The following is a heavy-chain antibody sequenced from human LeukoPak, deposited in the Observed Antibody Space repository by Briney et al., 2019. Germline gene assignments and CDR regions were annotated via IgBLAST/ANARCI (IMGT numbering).Heavy chain of an antibody. CDR3: ARGDRKIVGATPGA. Sequence: GASVTVSFKASVYTFTIYDINWVRQATGQGLEWMGWMNPNSGNTGYAQKFQGRVTMTRNTSISTAYMELSSLRSEDTAVYYCARGDRKIVGATPGAWGQGTLVTVSS. CDR1: VYTFTIYD. V-gene: IGHV1-8*01. J-gene: IGHJ5*02. CDR2: MNPNSGNT. D-gene: IGHD1-26*01.